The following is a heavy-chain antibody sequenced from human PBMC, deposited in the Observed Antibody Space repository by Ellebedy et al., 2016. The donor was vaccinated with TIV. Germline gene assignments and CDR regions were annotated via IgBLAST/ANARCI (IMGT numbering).Heavy chain of an antibody. CDR3: AKGMGLVTGY. V-gene: IGHV3-23*01. CDR1: EFTFSSYA. CDR2: ISGSGGST. J-gene: IGHJ4*02. Sequence: GESLKISCAASEFTFSSYAMSWVRQAPGKGLEWVSGISGSGGSTYYADSVKGRFTISRDSSRNTLYLQMNSLRVEDTAVYFCAKGMGLVTGYWGQGTLVTVSS. D-gene: IGHD1-14*01.